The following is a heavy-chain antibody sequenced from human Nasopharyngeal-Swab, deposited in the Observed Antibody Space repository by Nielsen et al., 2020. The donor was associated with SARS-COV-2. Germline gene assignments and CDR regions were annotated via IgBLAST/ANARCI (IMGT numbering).Heavy chain of an antibody. CDR2: ISYTGST. CDR3: ARDQNGNSFYFDS. J-gene: IGHJ4*01. V-gene: IGHV4-59*01. D-gene: IGHD4-23*01. Sequence: SETLSLTCIVSGGSISNYYWNWIRQPPGKELEWIGHISYTGSTAYNPSVESRVTMSLDRSRNQFSLRLTSVTAADTAVYYCARDQNGNSFYFDSWGQGTLVTVSS. CDR1: GGSISNYY.